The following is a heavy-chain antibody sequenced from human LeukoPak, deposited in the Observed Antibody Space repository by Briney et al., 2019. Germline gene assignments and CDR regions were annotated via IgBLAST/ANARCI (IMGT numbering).Heavy chain of an antibody. D-gene: IGHD3-22*01. V-gene: IGHV3-48*01. J-gene: IGHJ4*02. Sequence: GGSLRLSCAASGFIFSDYNINWVRQAPGKGLEWVSHINGNSITRYYADSVKGRFTISRDNSRNTLYLQMNSLRAEDTAVYYCAKLIYSSGYLDYWGQGTLVTVSS. CDR1: GFIFSDYN. CDR2: INGNSITR. CDR3: AKLIYSSGYLDY.